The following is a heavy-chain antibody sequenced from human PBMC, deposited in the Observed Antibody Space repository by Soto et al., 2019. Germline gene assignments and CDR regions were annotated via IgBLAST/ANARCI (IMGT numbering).Heavy chain of an antibody. CDR2: TYYRSKWYN. Sequence: KQSQTLSLTCAISGDSVSSNSAAWNWIRQSPSRGLEWLGRTYYRSKWYNDYAVSVKSRITINPDPSKNQFSLQLNSVTPEDTAVYYCARAEASSPVVVPAAQWGQGTLVTVSS. CDR1: GDSVSSNSAA. CDR3: ARAEASSPVVVPAAQ. V-gene: IGHV6-1*01. D-gene: IGHD2-2*01. J-gene: IGHJ4*02.